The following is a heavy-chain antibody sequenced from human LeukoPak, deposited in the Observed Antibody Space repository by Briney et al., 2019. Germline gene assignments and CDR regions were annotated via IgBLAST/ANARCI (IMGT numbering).Heavy chain of an antibody. CDR2: IYYSGST. CDR1: GGSISSYY. Sequence: PSETLSLTCTVSGGSISSYYWSWIRQPPGKGLEWIGYIYYSGSTNYNPSLKSRVTVSVDTSKNQFSLKLSSVTAADTAVYYCARRGAAGLFDYWGQGTLVTVSS. CDR3: ARRGAAGLFDY. D-gene: IGHD6-13*01. V-gene: IGHV4-59*01. J-gene: IGHJ4*02.